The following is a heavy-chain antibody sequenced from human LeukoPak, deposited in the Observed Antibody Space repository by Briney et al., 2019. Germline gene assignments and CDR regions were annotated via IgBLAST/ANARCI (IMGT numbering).Heavy chain of an antibody. CDR1: GFTFSSYP. Sequence: GGSLRLSCAASGFTFSSYPMTWVRQAPGKGPEWVSFISDSGGITYYADSVKGRFTISRDNSKNTLYLQMNSLRAEDTAVYYCASSAYYFDYWGQGTLVTVSS. J-gene: IGHJ4*02. CDR2: ISDSGGIT. CDR3: ASSAYYFDY. V-gene: IGHV3-23*01.